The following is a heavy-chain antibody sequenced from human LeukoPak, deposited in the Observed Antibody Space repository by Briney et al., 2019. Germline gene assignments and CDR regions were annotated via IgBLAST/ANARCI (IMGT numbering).Heavy chain of an antibody. CDR3: ARVGSIAAAGTPYSGY. CDR2: ISAYNGNT. CDR1: GYTFTSYV. Sequence: ASVKVSCKASGYTFTSYVISWVRQAPGQGLEWMGWISAYNGNTNYAQTLQGRVTMTTDTSKSTAYMQLRSLRSDDTAVYYCARVGSIAAAGTPYSGYWGQGTLVTVSS. V-gene: IGHV1-18*01. J-gene: IGHJ4*02. D-gene: IGHD6-13*01.